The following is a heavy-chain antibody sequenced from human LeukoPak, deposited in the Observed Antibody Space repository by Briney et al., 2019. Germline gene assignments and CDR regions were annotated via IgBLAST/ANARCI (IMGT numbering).Heavy chain of an antibody. J-gene: IGHJ4*02. D-gene: IGHD1-26*01. CDR2: IKQDGSGK. V-gene: IGHV3-7*01. CDR3: ARDPDQIVGANFDY. Sequence: GGSLRLSCAASGFTFSSYWMNWVRHAPGKGLEWVANIKQDGSGKYYVDSMKGRFTMSRDNAKNSLYLQMNSLTDEDTAVYYCARDPDQIVGANFDYWGQGTLVTVSS. CDR1: GFTFSSYW.